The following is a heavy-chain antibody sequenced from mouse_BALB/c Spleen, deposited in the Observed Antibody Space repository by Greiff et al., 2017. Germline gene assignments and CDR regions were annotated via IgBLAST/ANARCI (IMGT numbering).Heavy chain of an antibody. V-gene: IGHV1-87*01. CDR3: ARAFYEDYAMDY. J-gene: IGHJ4*01. D-gene: IGHD2-3*01. Sequence: LQESGAELARPGASVKLSCKASGYTFTSYWMQWVKQRPGQGLEWIGAIYPGDGDTRYTQKFKGKATLTADKSSSTAYMQLSSLASEDSAVYYCARAFYEDYAMDYWGQGTSVTVSS. CDR2: IYPGDGDT. CDR1: GYTFTSYW.